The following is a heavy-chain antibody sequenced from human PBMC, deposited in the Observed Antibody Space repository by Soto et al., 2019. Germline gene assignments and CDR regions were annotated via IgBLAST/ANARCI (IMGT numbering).Heavy chain of an antibody. J-gene: IGHJ5*02. CDR3: ARVQAGAQYLNCFDP. V-gene: IGHV1-18*01. D-gene: IGHD3-9*01. CDR1: GYIFTNYG. CDR2: IAPDKGNT. Sequence: QVQLVQSGVEVKKPGASVKVSCKASGYIFTNYGVSWVRQAPGQGFEWMGWIAPDKGNTNFAQNFQRRVTMTTDTSTSTVYMELRSLRSDDTAMYSCARVQAGAQYLNCFDPWSQGSLVIFSS.